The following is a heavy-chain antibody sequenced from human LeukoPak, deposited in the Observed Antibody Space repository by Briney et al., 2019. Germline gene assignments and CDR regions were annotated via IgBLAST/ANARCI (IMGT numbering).Heavy chain of an antibody. CDR2: MNPNSGNT. V-gene: IGHV1-8*03. CDR3: ARDYRYYYDSSGYYYPFDY. D-gene: IGHD3-22*01. J-gene: IGHJ4*02. CDR1: GYTFTNYD. Sequence: ASVKVSYKASGYTFTNYDINWVRQATGQGLEWMGWMNPNSGNTGYAQRFQGRVIITTNTSISTAYMELSSLRSEDTAVYYCARDYRYYYDSSGYYYPFDYWGQGTLVTVSS.